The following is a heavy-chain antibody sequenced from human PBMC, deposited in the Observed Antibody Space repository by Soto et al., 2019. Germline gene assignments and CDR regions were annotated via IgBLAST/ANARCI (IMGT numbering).Heavy chain of an antibody. CDR2: VIPFFHAA. CDR1: ADTFSSSA. V-gene: IGHV1-69*01. CDR3: ARDLISNYHYYGMDV. J-gene: IGHJ6*02. Sequence: QVQLVQSGAEVKKPGSSVKVSCKASADTFSSSAFSWVRQAPGQAPEWMGGVIPFFHAATYAQRFQDSVTITADESTSTVYMDLSSLRSEDTALYYCARDLISNYHYYGMDVWGQGTTVTVSS.